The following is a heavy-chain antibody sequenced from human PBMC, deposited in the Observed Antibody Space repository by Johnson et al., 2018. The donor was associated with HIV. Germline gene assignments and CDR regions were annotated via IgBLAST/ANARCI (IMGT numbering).Heavy chain of an antibody. D-gene: IGHD5-18*01. CDR1: GFTFSNAW. Sequence: EVQLVESGGGVVQPGGSLRLSCAASGFTFSNAWMSWVRQAPGKGLAWVGRIKSKTDGGTTDYAAPVQGRFTISSDDSKHTLYLQMNRLKPEDTAVYYCTTDKQLWLTVDIWGQGTMVTVSS. CDR2: IKSKTDGGTT. J-gene: IGHJ3*02. V-gene: IGHV3-15*01. CDR3: TTDKQLWLTVDI.